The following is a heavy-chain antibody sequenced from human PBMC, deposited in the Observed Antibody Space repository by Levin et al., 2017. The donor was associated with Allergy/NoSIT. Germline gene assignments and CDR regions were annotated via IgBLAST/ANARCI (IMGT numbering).Heavy chain of an antibody. CDR2: IRNKAHGGTT. CDR1: GFTFGDYA. CDR3: ARGGPPNYDYNWGSYRDGYFDY. J-gene: IGHJ4*02. Sequence: SCTGSGFTFGDYAMSWVRQAPGKGLEWVGFIRNKAHGGTTEYAASVKGRLTISRDDSKSIAYLQMNSLKTEETAVYFCARGGPPNYDYNWGSYRDGYFDYWGQGTLVTVSS. V-gene: IGHV3-49*04. D-gene: IGHD3-16*02.